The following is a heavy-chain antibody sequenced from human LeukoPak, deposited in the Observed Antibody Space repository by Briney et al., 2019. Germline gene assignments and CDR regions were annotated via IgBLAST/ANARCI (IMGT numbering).Heavy chain of an antibody. CDR2: ISAYNGNT. Sequence: ASVKVSCKASGYTFTSYGTSWVRQAPGQGLEWMGWISAYNGNTNYAQKLQGRVTMTTDTSTSTAYMELRSLRSDDTAVYYCARDLKMGYSSGRHSWGTGSSNDYWGQGTLVTVSS. CDR1: GYTFTSYG. J-gene: IGHJ4*02. CDR3: ARDLKMGYSSGRHSWGTGSSNDY. V-gene: IGHV1-18*01. D-gene: IGHD6-19*01.